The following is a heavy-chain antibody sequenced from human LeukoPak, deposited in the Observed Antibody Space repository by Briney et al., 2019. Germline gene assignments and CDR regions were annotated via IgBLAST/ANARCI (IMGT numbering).Heavy chain of an antibody. Sequence: GSLRLSCAASGFTFSRYAMTWVRQAPGKGLEWVSALSDSGASKYYADSVKGRFTISRDNSKNTLYLQMNSLRADDTAVYYCASSPPTGITVSYFDYWGQGTLVTVSS. CDR1: GFTFSRYA. V-gene: IGHV3-23*01. J-gene: IGHJ4*02. CDR3: ASSPPTGITVSYFDY. CDR2: LSDSGASK. D-gene: IGHD4-17*01.